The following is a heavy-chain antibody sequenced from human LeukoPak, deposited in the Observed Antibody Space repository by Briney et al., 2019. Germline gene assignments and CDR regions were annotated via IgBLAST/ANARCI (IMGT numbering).Heavy chain of an antibody. D-gene: IGHD6-13*01. V-gene: IGHV1-46*01. J-gene: IGHJ4*02. Sequence: GASVKVSCKASGYTFTSYYMHWVRQAPGQGLEWMGIINPSGGSTSYAQKFQGRVTMTRDTSTSTVYMELSSLRSEDTAVYYCARGYSSSWYELPEAKDRGNLGYWGQGTLVTVSS. CDR3: ARGYSSSWYELPEAKDRGNLGY. CDR2: INPSGGST. CDR1: GYTFTSYY.